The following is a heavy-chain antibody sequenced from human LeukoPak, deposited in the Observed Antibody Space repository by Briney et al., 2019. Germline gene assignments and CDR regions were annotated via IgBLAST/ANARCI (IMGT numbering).Heavy chain of an antibody. J-gene: IGHJ3*02. CDR2: ISAYNGNT. CDR3: ARDVFCSGNSCLRDAFDI. V-gene: IGHV1-18*01. D-gene: IGHD2-15*01. Sequence: VASVKVSCKASGYTFTSYGISWVRQAPGQGLEWMGWISAYNGNTNYAQKLQGRVTMTTDTSTSTAYMELRSLRSDDTAVYYCARDVFCSGNSCLRDAFDIWGQGTKVTVSS. CDR1: GYTFTSYG.